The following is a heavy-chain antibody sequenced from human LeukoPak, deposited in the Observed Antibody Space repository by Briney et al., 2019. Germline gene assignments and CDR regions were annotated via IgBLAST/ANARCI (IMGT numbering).Heavy chain of an antibody. V-gene: IGHV4-59*01. CDR2: IYYSGST. D-gene: IGHD2-2*01. Sequence: SETLSLTCTVSGGSISSYYWSWLRQPPGKRLEWIGYIYYSGSTNYNPSLKSRVTISVDTSKNQFSLKLSSVTAADTAVYYCARESGSTSFNWFDPWGQGTLVTVSS. CDR1: GGSISSYY. CDR3: ARESGSTSFNWFDP. J-gene: IGHJ5*02.